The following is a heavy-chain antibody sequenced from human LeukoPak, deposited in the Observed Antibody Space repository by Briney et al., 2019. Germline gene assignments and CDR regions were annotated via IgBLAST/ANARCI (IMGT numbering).Heavy chain of an antibody. CDR1: GFTFSSYA. CDR2: ISGSGGST. CDR3: AKRSGFDASLIDF. Sequence: PGGSLRLSCAAPGFTFSSYAMSWVRQAPGKGLEWVSAISGSGGSTYYADSVKGRFTISRDNSKKTLYLQMNSLGADDTAVYYCAKRSGFDASLIDFWGQGTLVTVSS. V-gene: IGHV3-23*01. D-gene: IGHD5-12*01. J-gene: IGHJ4*02.